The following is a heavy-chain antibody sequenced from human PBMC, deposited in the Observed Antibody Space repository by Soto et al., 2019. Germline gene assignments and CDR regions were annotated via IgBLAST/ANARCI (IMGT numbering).Heavy chain of an antibody. CDR2: ISGSGGST. CDR3: PKEQYDFWSGTGAFDI. D-gene: IGHD3-3*01. CDR1: GFTFSSYA. J-gene: IGHJ3*02. Sequence: PGGSLRLSCAASGFTFSSYAMSWVRQAPGKGLEWVSAISGSGGSTYYADSVKGRFTISRDNSKNTLYLQMNSLRAEDTAVYYCPKEQYDFWSGTGAFDIWGQGTMVTVSS. V-gene: IGHV3-23*01.